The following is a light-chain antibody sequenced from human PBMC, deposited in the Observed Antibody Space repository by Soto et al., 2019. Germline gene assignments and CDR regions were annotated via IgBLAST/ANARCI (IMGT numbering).Light chain of an antibody. CDR1: NIRSKS. Sequence: SSELTQPPSVSVAPGKTARITCGGNNIRSKSVHWYQQKPGQAPVLVIYYDSDRPSGIPERFSGSNSGNTATLTISRVEAGDEADDYCQVWDSSSDHPNVVFGGGTKLTVL. CDR3: QVWDSSSDHPNVV. V-gene: IGLV3-21*04. CDR2: YDS. J-gene: IGLJ2*01.